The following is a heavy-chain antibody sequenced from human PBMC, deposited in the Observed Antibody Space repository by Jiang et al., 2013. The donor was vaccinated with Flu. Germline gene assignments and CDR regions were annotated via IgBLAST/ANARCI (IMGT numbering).Heavy chain of an antibody. V-gene: IGHV1-69*01. CDR1: GGTFSSYA. Sequence: GAEVKKPGSSVKVSCKASGGTFSSYAISWVRQAPGQGLEWMGGIIPIFGTANYAQKFQGRVTITADESTSTAYMELSSLRSEDTAVYYCARGEFDVVVPAAMVNYYYYGMDVWGQGTTVTVSS. D-gene: IGHD2-2*01. CDR2: IIPIFGTA. CDR3: ARGEFDVVVPAAMVNYYYYGMDV. J-gene: IGHJ6*02.